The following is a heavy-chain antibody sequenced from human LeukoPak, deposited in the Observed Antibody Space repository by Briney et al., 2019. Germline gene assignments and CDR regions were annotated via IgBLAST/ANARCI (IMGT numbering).Heavy chain of an antibody. CDR2: IYHSGST. J-gene: IGHJ4*02. D-gene: IGHD6-19*01. CDR3: ARTYSSGWPYFDY. V-gene: IGHV4-4*02. CDR1: GGSISSSNW. Sequence: SETLSLTCAVSGGSISSSNWWSWVRQPPGKGLEWIGEIYHSGSTNYNPSPKSRVTISVDKSKNQFSLKLSSVTAADTAVYYCARTYSSGWPYFDYWGQGTLVTVSS.